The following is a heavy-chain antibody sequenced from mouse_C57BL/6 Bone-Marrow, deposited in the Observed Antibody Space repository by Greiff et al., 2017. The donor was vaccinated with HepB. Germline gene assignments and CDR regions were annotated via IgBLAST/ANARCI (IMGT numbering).Heavy chain of an antibody. CDR3: ARHGSSYSAWFAY. V-gene: IGHV5-12*01. CDR1: GFTFSDYY. Sequence: EVMLVESGGGLVQPGGSLKLSCAASGFTFSDYYMYWVRQTPEKRLEWVAYISNGGGSTYYPDTVKGRFTISRDTAKNTLYLQMSRRKSEDTAMYYCARHGSSYSAWFAYWGQGTLVTVSA. CDR2: ISNGGGST. J-gene: IGHJ3*01. D-gene: IGHD1-1*01.